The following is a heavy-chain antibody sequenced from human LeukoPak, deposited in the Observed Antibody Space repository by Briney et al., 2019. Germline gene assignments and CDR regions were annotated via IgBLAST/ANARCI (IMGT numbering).Heavy chain of an antibody. CDR2: IKLDGSEK. Sequence: PGGPLRLSCAASGFPFISYWMSGVRQAPGKGLEWVANIKLDGSEKYYVDSVKGRFTISRDNAKNSLYLQMNSLRAEDTAVYYCARGKVGFDYWGQGTLVTVSS. V-gene: IGHV3-7*01. J-gene: IGHJ4*02. CDR3: ARGKVGFDY. D-gene: IGHD1-1*01. CDR1: GFPFISYW.